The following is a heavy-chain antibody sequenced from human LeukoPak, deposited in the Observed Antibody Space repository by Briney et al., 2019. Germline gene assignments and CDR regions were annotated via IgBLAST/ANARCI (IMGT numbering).Heavy chain of an antibody. J-gene: IGHJ3*02. V-gene: IGHV4-61*01. CDR3: ARTSLILEDAFDI. CDR1: GGSVSSGSYY. CDR2: IYYSGST. Sequence: SETLSLTCTVSGGSVSSGSYYWSWIRQPPGKGLEWIGYIYYSGSTNYNPSLKSRVTISVDTSKNQFSLKLSSVTAADTAVYYCARTSLILEDAFDIWGLGTMVTVSS. D-gene: IGHD1-1*01.